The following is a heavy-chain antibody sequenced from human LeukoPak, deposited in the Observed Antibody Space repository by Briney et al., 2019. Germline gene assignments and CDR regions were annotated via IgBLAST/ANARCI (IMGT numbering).Heavy chain of an antibody. D-gene: IGHD6-19*01. CDR2: IHYSGTV. CDR1: GGSLRSSGHW. CDR3: ARQSGDQSSAWYFDA. Sequence: SETLSLTCTVSGGSLRSSGHWWVWIRQPPGKGLEWIGSIHYSGTVYYNPSLKSRVTTSVDTSTDQFSLRLSSATAADTAIYYCARQSGDQSSAWYFDAWGQGTLVTVSS. V-gene: IGHV4-39*01. J-gene: IGHJ4*02.